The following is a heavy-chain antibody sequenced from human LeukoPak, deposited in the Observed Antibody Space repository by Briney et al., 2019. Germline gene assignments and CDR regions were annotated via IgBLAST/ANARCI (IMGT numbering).Heavy chain of an antibody. V-gene: IGHV3-53*04. CDR3: ARDTGTEDY. CDR1: GFTFSSYA. J-gene: IGHJ4*02. Sequence: GGSLRLSCAASGFTFSSYAMSWVRQAPGKGLEWVSVIYSGGSTYYADSVKGRFTISRHNSKNTLYLQMNSLRAEDTAVYYCARDTGTEDYWGQGTLVTVSS. CDR2: IYSGGST. D-gene: IGHD4-17*01.